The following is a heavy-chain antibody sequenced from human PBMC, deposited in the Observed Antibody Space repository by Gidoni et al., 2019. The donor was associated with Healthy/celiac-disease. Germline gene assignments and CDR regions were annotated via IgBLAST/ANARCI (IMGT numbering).Heavy chain of an antibody. V-gene: IGHV3-21*01. CDR1: GFTFSSYS. CDR2: ISSSSSYI. D-gene: IGHD2-21*01. J-gene: IGHJ6*03. CDR3: AREYCGGDCRTDYYYYYYMDV. Sequence: EVQLVESGGGLVKPGGSLRLSCAASGFTFSSYSMNWVRQAPGKGLEWVSSISSSSSYIYYADSVKGRFTISRDNAKNSLYLQMNSLRAEDTAVYYCAREYCGGDCRTDYYYYYYMDVWGKGTTVTVSS.